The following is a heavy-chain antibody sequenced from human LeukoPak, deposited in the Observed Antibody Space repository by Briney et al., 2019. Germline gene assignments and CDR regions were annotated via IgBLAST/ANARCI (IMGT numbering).Heavy chain of an antibody. Sequence: GGSLRLSCAASGFTFSSYAMSWVRRAPGKGLEWVSAISGSGGGTSYADSVKGRFTISRDNSKNTLYLQMNSLRAEDTALYYCAKGTSAGSRYYFDSWGQGTLVTVSS. V-gene: IGHV3-23*01. D-gene: IGHD1-26*01. CDR3: AKGTSAGSRYYFDS. CDR1: GFTFSSYA. CDR2: ISGSGGGT. J-gene: IGHJ4*02.